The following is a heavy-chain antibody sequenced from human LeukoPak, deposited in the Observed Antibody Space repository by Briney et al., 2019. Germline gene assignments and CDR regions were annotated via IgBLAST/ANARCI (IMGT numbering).Heavy chain of an antibody. J-gene: IGHJ4*02. V-gene: IGHV3-11*01. D-gene: IGHD3-3*01. Sequence: SLRLSCAASGFTFSDYYMSWIRQAPGKGLEWISYAGSSGSPMNYADSVKGRFTISKDNAKNSLYLQMNSLRAEDTAMYYCARTGFDLWSGYYGARYFFDYWGQGTLVTVSS. CDR2: AGSSGSPM. CDR1: GFTFSDYY. CDR3: ARTGFDLWSGYYGARYFFDY.